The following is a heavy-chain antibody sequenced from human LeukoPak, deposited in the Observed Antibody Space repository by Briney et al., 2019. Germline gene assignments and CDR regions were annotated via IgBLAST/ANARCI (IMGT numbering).Heavy chain of an antibody. D-gene: IGHD3-22*01. CDR3: ARDYYDSSGHSFDY. CDR1: GFTFSSKW. Sequence: GGSLRLSCVGSGFTFSSKWMSWVRRAPGKGLEWVSGINWNGGSTGYADSVKGRFTISRDNAKNSLYLQMNSLRAEDTALYYCARDYYDSSGHSFDYWGQGTLVTVSS. CDR2: INWNGGST. J-gene: IGHJ4*02. V-gene: IGHV3-20*04.